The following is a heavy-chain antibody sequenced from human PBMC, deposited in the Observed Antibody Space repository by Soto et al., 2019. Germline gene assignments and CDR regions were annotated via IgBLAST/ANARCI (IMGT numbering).Heavy chain of an antibody. CDR3: ARMLAVNYYYYYVDV. J-gene: IGHJ6*03. CDR2: ILSSDEK. D-gene: IGHD3-22*01. CDR1: GFSLRNARMG. V-gene: IGHV2-26*01. Sequence: QVTLKESGPVLVKPTETLTLTCTVSGFSLRNARMGVSWIRQPPGRALEWLAHILSSDEKSYNTSLKGRLTLSQDTSKSQVVLTMTNMGPVDTATYFCARMLAVNYYYYYVDVWGEGTTVTVSS.